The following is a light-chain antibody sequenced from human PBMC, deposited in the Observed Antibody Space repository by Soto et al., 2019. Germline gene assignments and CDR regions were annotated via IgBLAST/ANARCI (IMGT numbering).Light chain of an antibody. CDR2: GNI. Sequence: QSVLTQPPSVSGAPGQRVTISCTGSSSNIGAGYDVHWYQQRPGTAPKLLIFGNINRPSGVPDRFSGSKSGTSASLAITGLQAEDEGDYYCYSYAGRNIWVFGGGTKLTVL. CDR3: YSYAGRNIWV. CDR1: SSNIGAGYD. V-gene: IGLV1-40*01. J-gene: IGLJ3*02.